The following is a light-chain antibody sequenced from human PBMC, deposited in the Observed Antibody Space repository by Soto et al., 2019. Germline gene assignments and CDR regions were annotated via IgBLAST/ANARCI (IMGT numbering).Light chain of an antibody. Sequence: QSVLTQPASVSGSPGQSIAISCTGTSSEVGGYSYVSWYQQQPGKAPKLVISVVSNRPSGVSDRFSGSKSGSTASLTISGLQTEDEADYYCASYTTSSTYVFGTGTKSPS. CDR3: ASYTTSSTYV. J-gene: IGLJ1*01. CDR2: VVS. V-gene: IGLV2-14*01. CDR1: SSEVGGYSY.